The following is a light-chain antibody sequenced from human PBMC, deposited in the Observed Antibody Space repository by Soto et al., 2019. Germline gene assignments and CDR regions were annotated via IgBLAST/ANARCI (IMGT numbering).Light chain of an antibody. Sequence: DIQMTQSPSSLSASVGDRVTISCQASQTITTFLNWYQQKPGTAPRLLIYRASSVKSGVPPRFSGSGSGRDFTLTISSLRPEDTATYFCQQSYSSPPWTFGQGTKVEVK. CDR2: RAS. CDR1: QTITTF. V-gene: IGKV1-39*01. J-gene: IGKJ1*01. CDR3: QQSYSSPPWT.